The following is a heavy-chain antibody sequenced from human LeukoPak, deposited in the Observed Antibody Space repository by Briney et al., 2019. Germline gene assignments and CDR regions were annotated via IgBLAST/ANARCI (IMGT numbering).Heavy chain of an antibody. CDR2: ISADATGT. V-gene: IGHV3-23*01. J-gene: IGHJ4*02. Sequence: PGGSLRLSCTASGFTFANYAMSWVRQAPGKGLEWVSIISADATGTYYADSLRGRLAISRDNSKNTLYLQLNSLRAEDTAVYYCAKTPHRLSSEIDHWGQGTLVTVSS. CDR3: AKTPHRLSSEIDH. CDR1: GFTFANYA. D-gene: IGHD6-6*01.